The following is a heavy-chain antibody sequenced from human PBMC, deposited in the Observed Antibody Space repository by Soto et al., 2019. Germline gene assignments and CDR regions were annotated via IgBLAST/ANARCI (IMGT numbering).Heavy chain of an antibody. CDR1: GFTFSSYE. CDR3: ARNSGSYPLGY. J-gene: IGHJ4*02. Sequence: EVQLVESGGGLVQPGGSLRLSCAASGFTFSSYEMNWVRQAPGKGLEWVSYISSSGSTIYYADSVKGRFTISSDNAKNSLYLQMNSLRAEDTAVYYCARNSGSYPLGYWGQGTLVTVSS. CDR2: ISSSGSTI. V-gene: IGHV3-48*03. D-gene: IGHD1-26*01.